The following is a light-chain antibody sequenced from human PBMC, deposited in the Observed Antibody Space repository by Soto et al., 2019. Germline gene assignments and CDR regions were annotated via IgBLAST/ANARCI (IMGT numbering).Light chain of an antibody. V-gene: IGKV3-15*01. CDR3: QQRSNWPRLT. CDR1: QSVYSN. J-gene: IGKJ4*01. Sequence: EIVVTQSPATLSVSPGERATLSCRASQSVYSNLAWYQQKPGQAPRLLIYGSSTRATGIPARFSGSGSGTEFTLTISSLQSEDFAVYYCQQRSNWPRLTFGGGTKVEIK. CDR2: GSS.